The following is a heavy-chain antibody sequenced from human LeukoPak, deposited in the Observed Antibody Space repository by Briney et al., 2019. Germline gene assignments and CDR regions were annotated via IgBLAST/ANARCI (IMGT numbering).Heavy chain of an antibody. D-gene: IGHD6-6*01. CDR3: ARRRQLGYYYGMDV. Sequence: GSLRLSCAASGFPFSSYGMHWVRPAPGQGLEWVAVIWYDGSNKYYADSVKGRFTISRDNSKNTLYLQMNSLRAEDTAVYYCARRRQLGYYYGMDVWGQGTTVTVSS. J-gene: IGHJ6*02. V-gene: IGHV3-33*01. CDR1: GFPFSSYG. CDR2: IWYDGSNK.